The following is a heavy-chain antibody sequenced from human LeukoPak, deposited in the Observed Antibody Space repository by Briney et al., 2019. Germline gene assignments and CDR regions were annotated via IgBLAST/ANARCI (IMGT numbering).Heavy chain of an antibody. CDR2: ISSSSSYI. Sequence: GGSLRLSCATSGFTFSSYSMNWVRQAPGKGLEWVSSISSSSSYIYYADSVKGRFTISRDNAKNSLYLQMNSLRAEDTAVYYCAKDRPNGMDVWGQGTTVTVSS. CDR3: AKDRPNGMDV. V-gene: IGHV3-21*04. D-gene: IGHD6-6*01. CDR1: GFTFSSYS. J-gene: IGHJ6*02.